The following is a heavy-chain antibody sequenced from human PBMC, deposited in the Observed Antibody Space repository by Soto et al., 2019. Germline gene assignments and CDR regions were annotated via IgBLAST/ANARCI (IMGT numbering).Heavy chain of an antibody. D-gene: IGHD2-15*01. V-gene: IGHV3-30*18. Sequence: QVQLVESGGGVVQPGGSLRLSCAASRFTFNNYGMNWVRQAPGKGLEGVAVISYDGSDKYYADSVRGRFTISRDNSKNTLYLQMNSLRADDTAVYYCAKDTSYALTHLYSMAIHYGMDVWGEGTTVTVSS. CDR1: RFTFNNYG. CDR2: ISYDGSDK. J-gene: IGHJ6*04. CDR3: AKDTSYALTHLYSMAIHYGMDV.